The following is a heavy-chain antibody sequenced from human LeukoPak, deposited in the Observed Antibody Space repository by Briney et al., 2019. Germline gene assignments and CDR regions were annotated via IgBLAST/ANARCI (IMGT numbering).Heavy chain of an antibody. V-gene: IGHV1-18*01. CDR2: INAYNGNT. CDR3: ARDRFPNPYSSSWYGTYFDY. D-gene: IGHD6-13*01. J-gene: IGHJ4*02. Sequence: ASVKVSCKASGYTFTSYGISWVRQAPGQGLERMGWINAYNGNTNYAQKLQGRVTMTTDTSTSTAYMELRSLRSDDTAVYYCARDRFPNPYSSSWYGTYFDYWGQGTLVTVSA. CDR1: GYTFTSYG.